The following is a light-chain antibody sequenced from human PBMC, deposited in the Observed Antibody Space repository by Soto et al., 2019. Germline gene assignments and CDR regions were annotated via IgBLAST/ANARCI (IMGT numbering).Light chain of an antibody. J-gene: IGLJ1*01. V-gene: IGLV2-11*01. CDR1: SSDVGAYNY. CDR2: DVN. CDR3: CSYAGSYDYV. Sequence: ALTQPGSLSVSPGQSVTISFTGSSSDVGAYNYVSWYQHNTGKAPKLLIYDVNKRPSGVPDRFSGSKFGNTASLTISGLQADDEATFYCCSYAGSYDYVFGTGTKVTVL.